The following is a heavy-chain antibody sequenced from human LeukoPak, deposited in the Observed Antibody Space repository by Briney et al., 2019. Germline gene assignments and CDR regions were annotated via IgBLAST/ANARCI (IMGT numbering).Heavy chain of an antibody. Sequence: SQTLSLTCAISGDSVSSSAASWNWFRQSPSRGLEWLGRTYYKSKWCNDYALSVKSRITIDPDTSKNQFSLQLSSVTPEDTAVYYCARRVTAWYFDSWGQGSLVTVSS. D-gene: IGHD2-21*02. J-gene: IGHJ4*02. CDR1: GDSVSSSAAS. CDR3: ARRVTAWYFDS. V-gene: IGHV6-1*01. CDR2: TYYKSKWCN.